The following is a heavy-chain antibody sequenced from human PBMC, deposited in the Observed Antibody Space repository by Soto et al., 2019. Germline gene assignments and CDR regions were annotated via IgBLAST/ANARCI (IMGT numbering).Heavy chain of an antibody. CDR1: GFTFSSYD. Sequence: TGGSLRLSCAASGFTFSSYDMHWVRQATGKGLEWVSAIGTAGDTYYPGSVKGRFTISRENAKNSLYLQMNSLRAEDTAVYYCAREGVQQLVPNYGMDVWGQGTTVTVSS. V-gene: IGHV3-13*01. J-gene: IGHJ6*02. CDR3: AREGVQQLVPNYGMDV. D-gene: IGHD6-13*01. CDR2: IGTAGDT.